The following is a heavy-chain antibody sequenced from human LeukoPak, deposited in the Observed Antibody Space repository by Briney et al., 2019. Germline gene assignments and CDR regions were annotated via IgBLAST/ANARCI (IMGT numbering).Heavy chain of an antibody. J-gene: IGHJ6*02. Sequence: GGSLRLSCAASGLTFSSYAMSWVRQAPGKGLEWVSAISGSGGSTYYADSVKGRFTISRDNSRNTLYLQMNSLRAEDTAVYYCAKDSTIAARLYYYYGMDVWGQGTTVTVSS. CDR3: AKDSTIAARLYYYYGMDV. CDR1: GLTFSSYA. V-gene: IGHV3-23*01. D-gene: IGHD6-6*01. CDR2: ISGSGGST.